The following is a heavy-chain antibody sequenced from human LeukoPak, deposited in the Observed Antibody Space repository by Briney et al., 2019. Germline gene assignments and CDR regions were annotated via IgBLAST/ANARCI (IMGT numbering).Heavy chain of an antibody. D-gene: IGHD6-19*01. J-gene: IGHJ4*02. Sequence: GGSLRLSCAASGFDFSTYSIDWVRQAPGKGLEWVSYISSSSSNIYHADSVKGRFTLSRDNAKNSLHLQMNSLRAEDTAVYYCARVGRSGWTVDYWGQGTLVTVSS. CDR1: GFDFSTYS. CDR3: ARVGRSGWTVDY. CDR2: ISSSSSNI. V-gene: IGHV3-48*04.